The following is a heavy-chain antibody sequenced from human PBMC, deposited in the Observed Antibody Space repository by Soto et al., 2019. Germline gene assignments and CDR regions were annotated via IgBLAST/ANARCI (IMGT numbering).Heavy chain of an antibody. CDR3: ATYYGDLRLDY. J-gene: IGHJ4*02. V-gene: IGHV4-39*01. Sequence: QLQLQESGPGLVKPSETLSLTCTVSGGSISSSSYYWGWIRQPPGKGLEWIGSIYYSGSTYYNPSLKSRVTISVDTSKNQFSLKLSSVTAADTAVYYCATYYGDLRLDYWGQGTLVTVSS. CDR2: IYYSGST. CDR1: GGSISSSSYY. D-gene: IGHD4-17*01.